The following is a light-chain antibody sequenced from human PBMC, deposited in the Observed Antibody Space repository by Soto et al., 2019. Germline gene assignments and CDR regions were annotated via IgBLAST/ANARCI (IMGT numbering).Light chain of an antibody. CDR2: EVN. Sequence: QSALIQPASVSGSPGQSLIISCTGTGGDFGSSTYVSWYQQHSDKAPKVVIYEVNKRPSGVSSRFSGAKSGSTASLTISGLQGDDEANYFCSSYTTTNSWVFGGGTQLTVL. V-gene: IGLV2-14*01. CDR1: GGDFGSSTY. CDR3: SSYTTTNSWV. J-gene: IGLJ3*02.